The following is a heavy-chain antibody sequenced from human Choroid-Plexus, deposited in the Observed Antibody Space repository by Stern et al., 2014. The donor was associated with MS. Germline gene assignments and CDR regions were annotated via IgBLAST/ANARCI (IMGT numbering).Heavy chain of an antibody. CDR1: GYIFTGYY. CDR3: ARDQRGITIFGVVTDYYYLGMDV. V-gene: IGHV1-2*02. CDR2: INPNTGGT. D-gene: IGHD3-3*01. Sequence: QVQLVQSGAEVKKPGASVKVSCKTSGYIFTGYYIHWVRQAPGQGLEWMALINPNTGGTKYAQKFQGRVTMSRDTSISPAYVELSSLTSDDTAVYYCARDQRGITIFGVVTDYYYLGMDVWGQGTTVTVSS. J-gene: IGHJ6*02.